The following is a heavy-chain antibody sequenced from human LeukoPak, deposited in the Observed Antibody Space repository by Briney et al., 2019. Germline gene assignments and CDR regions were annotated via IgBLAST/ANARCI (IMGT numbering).Heavy chain of an antibody. CDR2: ISGSGGSI. V-gene: IGHV3-23*01. CDR1: GFTFSSYA. D-gene: IGHD4-17*01. CDR3: AKHTVTTIYYYYMDV. Sequence: GGSLRLSCAASGFTFSSYAMSWVRQAPGKGLEWVSSISGSGGSIYYADSVKGRFTISRDNSKNTLYLQMNSLRAEDTAVYYCAKHTVTTIYYYYMDVWGKGTTVTVSS. J-gene: IGHJ6*03.